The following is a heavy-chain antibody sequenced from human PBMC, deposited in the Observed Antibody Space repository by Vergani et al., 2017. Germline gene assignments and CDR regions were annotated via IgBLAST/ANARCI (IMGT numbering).Heavy chain of an antibody. CDR1: GGSISSSSYY. V-gene: IGHV4-39*01. J-gene: IGHJ5*02. Sequence: QLQLQESVPGLLKPSETLSLTCTVSGGSISSSSYYWGWIRQPPGKGLEWIGSIYYSGSTYYNPSLKSRVTISVDTSKNQFSLKLSSVTAADTAVYYCARTAIRGWFDPWGQGTLVTVSS. CDR3: ARTAIRGWFDP. CDR2: IYYSGST.